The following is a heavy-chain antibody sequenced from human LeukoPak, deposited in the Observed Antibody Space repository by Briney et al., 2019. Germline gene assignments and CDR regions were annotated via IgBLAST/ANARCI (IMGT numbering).Heavy chain of an antibody. CDR3: ARVHDYDFWSGYSAPRDAFDI. CDR2: IYYSGST. J-gene: IGHJ3*02. V-gene: IGHV4-59*01. D-gene: IGHD3-3*01. CDR1: GGSISSYY. Sequence: SGTLSLTCTVSGGSISSYYWSWIRQPPGKGLEWIGYIYYSGSTNYNPSLKSRVTISVDTSKNQFSLKLSSVTAADTAVYYCARVHDYDFWSGYSAPRDAFDIWGQGTMVTVSS.